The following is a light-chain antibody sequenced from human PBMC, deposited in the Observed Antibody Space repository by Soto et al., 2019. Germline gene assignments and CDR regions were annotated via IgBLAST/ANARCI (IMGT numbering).Light chain of an antibody. CDR3: QQYDQRWT. Sequence: EIVLTQSPGTLSLSPGERATLSCRASQSVSSSYLAWYQQKPGQAPRLLVYGASIRATGIPARFSGSGSGTEYSLTISSLQSEDFGVYFCQQYDQRWTFGQGTKVDIK. CDR2: GAS. V-gene: IGKV3-20*01. J-gene: IGKJ1*01. CDR1: QSVSSSY.